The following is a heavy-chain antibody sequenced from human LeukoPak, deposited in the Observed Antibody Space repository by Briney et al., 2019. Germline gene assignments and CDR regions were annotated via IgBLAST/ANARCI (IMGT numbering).Heavy chain of an antibody. CDR1: GYTFTSYD. Sequence: ASVKVSCKASGYTFTSYDINWVRQATRQGLEWMGWMNPNSGNTGYAQKFQGRVTMTRNTSISTAYMELSSLRSEDTAVYYCARQGGSYPTVDYWGQGTLVTVSS. CDR3: ARQGGSYPTVDY. CDR2: MNPNSGNT. V-gene: IGHV1-8*01. J-gene: IGHJ4*02. D-gene: IGHD1-26*01.